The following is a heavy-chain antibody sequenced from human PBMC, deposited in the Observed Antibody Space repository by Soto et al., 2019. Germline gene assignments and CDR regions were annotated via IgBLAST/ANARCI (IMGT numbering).Heavy chain of an antibody. CDR3: AKEAPRSGYSFGDFDY. D-gene: IGHD5-12*01. CDR1: GLTFSNYA. J-gene: IGHJ4*02. CDR2: ITGSGGDT. V-gene: IGHV3-23*01. Sequence: EVQILESGGGLVQPGGSLRLSCAASGLTFSNYAMSWVRLAPGKGLEWVSAITGSGGDTYYANSVKGRFTVSRDNSKNTLYLHMNSLRTEDTAVYYCAKEAPRSGYSFGDFDYWGQGTLVTVSS.